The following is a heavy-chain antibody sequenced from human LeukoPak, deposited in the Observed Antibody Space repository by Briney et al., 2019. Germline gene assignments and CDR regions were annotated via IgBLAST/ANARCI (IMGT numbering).Heavy chain of an antibody. D-gene: IGHD6-13*01. J-gene: IGHJ5*02. CDR2: IHPNSGGT. CDR1: GYTFTGYL. V-gene: IGHV1-2*02. Sequence: ASVKVSCKASGYTFTGYLVHWVRQAPGQGLEWMGWIHPNSGGTNFGQKFQGRVTMTRDTSISTAYMELSSLRSEDTAVYYCASVEGRSAKYSSSWFPFDPWGQGTLVTVSS. CDR3: ASVEGRSAKYSSSWFPFDP.